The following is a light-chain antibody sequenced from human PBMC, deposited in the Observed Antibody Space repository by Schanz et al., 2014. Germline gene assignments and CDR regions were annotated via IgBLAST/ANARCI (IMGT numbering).Light chain of an antibody. CDR1: TGPVTSGHY. CDR3: AAWDERLNAWV. CDR2: DTS. J-gene: IGLJ3*02. V-gene: IGLV7-46*01. Sequence: QAVVTQEPSLTVSPGGTVTLTCGSSTGPVTSGHYPYWFQQKPGQAPRTLIYDTSNKHSWTPARFSGSLLGGKAALTLSGAQPEDEADYYCAAWDERLNAWVFGGGTKLTVV.